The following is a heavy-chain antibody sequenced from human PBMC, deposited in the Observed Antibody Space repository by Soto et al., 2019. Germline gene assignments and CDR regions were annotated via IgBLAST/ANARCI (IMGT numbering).Heavy chain of an antibody. CDR1: GGSISSYY. CDR2: IYYSGST. J-gene: IGHJ5*02. Sequence: SETLSLTCTVAGGSISSYYWSWIRQPPGKGLEWIGYIYYSGSTNYNPSLKSRVTISVDTSKNQFSLKLSSVTAADTAVYYCARDVIGYSSGWFNWFDPWGQGTLVTVS. CDR3: ARDVIGYSSGWFNWFDP. V-gene: IGHV4-59*01. D-gene: IGHD6-19*01.